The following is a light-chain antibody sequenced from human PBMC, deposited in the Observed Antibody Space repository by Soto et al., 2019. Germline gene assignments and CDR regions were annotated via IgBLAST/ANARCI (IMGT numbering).Light chain of an antibody. V-gene: IGLV1-44*01. Sequence: QSVLTQPPSASGTPGQRVTISCSGSSSNIGSNTVNWYQQLPGTAPKLLIYSNNQRPSGVPDRFSGYKSGTSASLAISGLQSEDEADYYCAAWDYSLNGYVFGTGTKLTVL. CDR2: SNN. J-gene: IGLJ1*01. CDR3: AAWDYSLNGYV. CDR1: SSNIGSNT.